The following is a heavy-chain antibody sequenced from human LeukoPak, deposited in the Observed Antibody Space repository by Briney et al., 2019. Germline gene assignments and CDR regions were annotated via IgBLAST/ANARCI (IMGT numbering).Heavy chain of an antibody. J-gene: IGHJ4*02. CDR1: GYTFTGYY. CDR3: AIGEYSSGWYFDY. V-gene: IGHV1-2*02. D-gene: IGHD6-19*01. CDR2: INPNSGGT. Sequence: ASVKVSCKASGYTFTGYYMHWVRQAPGQGLEWMGWINPNSGGTNYAQKFQGRVTMTRDTPISTAYMELSRLRSDDTAVYYCAIGEYSSGWYFDYWGQGTLVTVSS.